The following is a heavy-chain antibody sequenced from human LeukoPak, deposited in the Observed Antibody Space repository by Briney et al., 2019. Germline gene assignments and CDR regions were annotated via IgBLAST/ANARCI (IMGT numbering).Heavy chain of an antibody. CDR3: AGTYCGGDCNDAFDI. V-gene: IGHV1-18*01. CDR1: GYTFTSYG. J-gene: IGHJ3*02. Sequence: ASVKVSCKASGYTFTSYGISWVRQAPGQGLEWMGWISGYNGNTKYAEKVQGRVTMTTDTSTSTAYMELRSLRSDDTAVYYCAGTYCGGDCNDAFDIWGQGTMVTVSS. D-gene: IGHD2-21*02. CDR2: ISGYNGNT.